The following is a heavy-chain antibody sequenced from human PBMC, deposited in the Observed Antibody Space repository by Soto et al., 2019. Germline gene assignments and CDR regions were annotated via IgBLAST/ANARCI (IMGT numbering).Heavy chain of an antibody. D-gene: IGHD5-18*01. CDR1: GFTFSSYA. CDR3: AKDGPLREWLLGPRSLYCFDF. CDR2: ISGSGGST. J-gene: IGHJ4*02. V-gene: IGHV3-23*01. Sequence: GGSLSLSCAASGFTFSSYAMSWVRQAPGKGLEWVSAISGSGGSTYYADSVKGRFTISRDNSKNTLYLQMNSLRAEDTAVYYCAKDGPLREWLLGPRSLYCFDFWCQGALGTASS.